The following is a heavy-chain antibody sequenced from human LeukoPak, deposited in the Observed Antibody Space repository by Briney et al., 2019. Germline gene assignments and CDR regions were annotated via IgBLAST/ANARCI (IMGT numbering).Heavy chain of an antibody. J-gene: IGHJ6*03. CDR3: ARGQVKQQLLPRTGSRDYYFYMDV. CDR1: GRSFSGYY. V-gene: IGHV4-34*01. Sequence: PSETLSLTCAVYGRSFSGYYWTWIRQTPGKGLEWIGEINHSGITDYNPSLRSRVTISVDTSKNQFSLKLSSVTAADSAVYFCARGQVKQQLLPRTGSRDYYFYMDVWGKGTTVTVSS. CDR2: INHSGIT. D-gene: IGHD6-13*01.